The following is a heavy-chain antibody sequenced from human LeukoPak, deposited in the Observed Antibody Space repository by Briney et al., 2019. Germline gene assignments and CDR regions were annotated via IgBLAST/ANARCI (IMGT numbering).Heavy chain of an antibody. CDR2: INHSGST. D-gene: IGHD2-2*01. CDR1: GGSFSGYY. CDR3: AKKSNPYCKSTSCPLGT. Sequence: SETLSLTCAVYGGSFSGYYWSWIRQPPGKGLEWIGEINHSGSTNYNPSLKSRVTISVDTSKNQFSLKLSSVTAADTPVYYCAKKSNPYCKSTSCPLGTWGQGTLVTVSS. V-gene: IGHV4-34*01. J-gene: IGHJ5*02.